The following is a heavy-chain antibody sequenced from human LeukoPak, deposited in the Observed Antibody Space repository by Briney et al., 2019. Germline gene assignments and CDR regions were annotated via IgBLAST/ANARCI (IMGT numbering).Heavy chain of an antibody. D-gene: IGHD3-9*01. Sequence: SETLSLTCTVSGGSISSGDYYWGWIRQPPGKGLEWIGSIYYSGSTYYNPSLKSRVTISVDTSKNQFSLKLSSVTAADTAVYYCAREDWLLSDFDYWGQGTLVTVSS. CDR1: GGSISSGDYY. J-gene: IGHJ4*02. CDR2: IYYSGST. V-gene: IGHV4-39*07. CDR3: AREDWLLSDFDY.